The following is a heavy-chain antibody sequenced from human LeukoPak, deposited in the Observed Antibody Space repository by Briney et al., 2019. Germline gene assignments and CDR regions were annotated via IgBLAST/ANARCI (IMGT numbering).Heavy chain of an antibody. CDR1: GFTFSNYA. D-gene: IGHD6-19*01. Sequence: AGSLTLSCAASGFTFSNYAMSWVRQAPGKGLEWVSSLQGSDDSTSYADSARGRFTLSRDDSKNTLYLQMDSLRAEDTAVYYCARAGPSGRNNYYYYYGVDVWGQGATVTVSS. V-gene: IGHV3-23*01. J-gene: IGHJ6*02. CDR3: ARAGPSGRNNYYYYYGVDV. CDR2: LQGSDDST.